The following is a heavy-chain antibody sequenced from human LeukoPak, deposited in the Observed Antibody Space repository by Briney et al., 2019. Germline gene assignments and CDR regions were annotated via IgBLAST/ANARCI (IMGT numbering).Heavy chain of an antibody. D-gene: IGHD6-19*01. Sequence: QASETLSLTCTVSGGSISSYYWSWIRQPPGKGLEWIGYIYYSGTTNYNPSLKSRVTISVDTSKNQFSLKLSSVTAADTAVYYCAKIDRGSSSGWSGFDPWGQGTLVTVSS. CDR2: IYYSGTT. V-gene: IGHV4-59*01. J-gene: IGHJ5*02. CDR1: GGSISSYY. CDR3: AKIDRGSSSGWSGFDP.